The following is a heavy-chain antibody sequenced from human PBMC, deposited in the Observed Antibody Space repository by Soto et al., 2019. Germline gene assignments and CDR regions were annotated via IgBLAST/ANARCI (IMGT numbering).Heavy chain of an antibody. CDR3: ARDLGSGYDPGDS. Sequence: QVQLVQSGAEVKKPGSSVKVSCKTSGDIFSGYSISWVRQAPGQGLEWMGGIIPIFGTTNYAQRFHGRVTITADKSPSTVYMELYSLKSEDTAVYYCARDLGSGYDPGDSWGQGTLVTVSS. J-gene: IGHJ4*02. D-gene: IGHD5-12*01. V-gene: IGHV1-69*14. CDR1: GDIFSGYS. CDR2: IIPIFGTT.